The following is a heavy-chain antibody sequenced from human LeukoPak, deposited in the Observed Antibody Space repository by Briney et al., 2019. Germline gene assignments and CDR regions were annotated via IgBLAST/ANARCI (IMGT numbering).Heavy chain of an antibody. CDR1: GFTFSSYA. Sequence: RAGGSLRLSCAASGFTFSSYAMKCVRQAPGKGLEWVSVITSGGTTYYADSVKGRFTISRDNSKNTLYLQMNSLRAEDTAVYYCAKDIVGAINQFDYWGQGTLVTVSS. V-gene: IGHV3-23*01. CDR2: ITSGGTT. D-gene: IGHD1-26*01. CDR3: AKDIVGAINQFDY. J-gene: IGHJ4*02.